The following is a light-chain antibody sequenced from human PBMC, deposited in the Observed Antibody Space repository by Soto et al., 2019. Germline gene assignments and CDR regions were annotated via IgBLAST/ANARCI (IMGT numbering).Light chain of an antibody. J-gene: IGLJ2*01. CDR2: EVI. Sequence: SALTQPPSASGSPGQSVTVSCTGTSGDVGAYDSVSWYQQHPGKAPKLIIYEVIKRPSGVPDRFSGSKSGNTASLTVSGLQADDEADYYCSSYAGSNNLIFGGGTKVTVL. CDR3: SSYAGSNNLI. CDR1: SGDVGAYDS. V-gene: IGLV2-8*01.